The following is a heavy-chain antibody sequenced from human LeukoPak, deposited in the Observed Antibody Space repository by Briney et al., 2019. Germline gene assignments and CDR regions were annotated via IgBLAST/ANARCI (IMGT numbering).Heavy chain of an antibody. CDR2: IYYSGST. CDR3: ARDFLDYHDSSGSFDY. J-gene: IGHJ4*02. D-gene: IGHD3-22*01. Sequence: SETLSLTCTVTGGSISNYYWSWIRQPPGKGLQCIGYIYYSGSTNYNPSLKSRVTMSLDTSKNQFSLKLSSVTAADTAVYYCARDFLDYHDSSGSFDYWGQGTLVTVSS. V-gene: IGHV4-59*12. CDR1: GGSISNYY.